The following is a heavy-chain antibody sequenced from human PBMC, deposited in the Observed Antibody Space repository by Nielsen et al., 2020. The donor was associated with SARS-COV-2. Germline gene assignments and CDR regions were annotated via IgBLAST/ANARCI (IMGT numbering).Heavy chain of an antibody. CDR1: GFTFDDYA. V-gene: IGHV3-9*01. CDR3: AKMGGSWDYYYYGMDV. D-gene: IGHD1-26*01. CDR2: ISWNSGSI. J-gene: IGHJ6*02. Sequence: GGSLRLSCAASGFTFDDYAMHWVRQAPGKGLEWVSGISWNSGSIGYADSVKGRFTISRDNAKNSLYLQMNSLRAEDTALYYCAKMGGSWDYYYYGMDVWGQGTTVTVSS.